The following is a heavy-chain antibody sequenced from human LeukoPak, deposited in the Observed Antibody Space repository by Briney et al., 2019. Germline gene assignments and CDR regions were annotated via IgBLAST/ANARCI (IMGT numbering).Heavy chain of an antibody. V-gene: IGHV3-74*01. CDR2: INSDGGTT. J-gene: IGHJ4*02. D-gene: IGHD3-10*01. CDR1: GFTFSSYW. CDR3: ATDSYVSGSYYRLFY. Sequence: GGSLRLSCAASGFTFSSYWMHWVRQAPGKGLVWVSGINSDGGTTTYADSVKGRFTISRDNAKNTLYLQMNNLRAEDTAIYYCATDSYVSGSYYRLFYWGQGTLVTVSS.